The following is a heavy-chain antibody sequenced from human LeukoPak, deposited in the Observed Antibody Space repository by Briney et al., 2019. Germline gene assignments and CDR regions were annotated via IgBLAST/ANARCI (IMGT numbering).Heavy chain of an antibody. CDR2: INTDGTVT. Sequence: GRSLRLSCAPSAFTFSKYWMLWVRQAAGKGLESVSRINTDGTVTTYAGSVEGRFTVSRDNPDNTMCRQMDRVRDKGPAVNDSATKQWLAPPPVSWGQGTPVTVSS. J-gene: IGHJ6*01. CDR3: ATKQWLAPPPVS. V-gene: IGHV3-74*01. CDR1: AFTFSKYW. D-gene: IGHD6-19*01.